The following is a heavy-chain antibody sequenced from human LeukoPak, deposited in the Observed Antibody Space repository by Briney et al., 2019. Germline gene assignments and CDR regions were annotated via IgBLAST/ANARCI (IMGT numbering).Heavy chain of an antibody. CDR1: GFTFSSYA. J-gene: IGHJ4*02. CDR2: ITASGGNR. V-gene: IGHV3-23*01. CDR3: AKGNGYSYGRYYFDY. Sequence: GGSLRLSCAAPGFTFSSYAMGWVRQAPGKGLEWVSAITASGGNRYYADSVKRRFTISSDNSKNALYLQVNSLRAEDTAVYYCAKGNGYSYGRYYFDYWGQGTLVTVAS. D-gene: IGHD5-18*01.